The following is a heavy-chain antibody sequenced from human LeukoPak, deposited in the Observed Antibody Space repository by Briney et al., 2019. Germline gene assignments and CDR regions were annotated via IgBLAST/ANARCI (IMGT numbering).Heavy chain of an antibody. CDR2: IKQDGSEK. Sequence: PGGSLRLSCAASGFTFSSYGMSWVRQAPGRGLEWVANIKQDGSEKYYVDSVKGRFTISRDNAKDSLYLQMNSLRAEDTAVYYCARVRTDYYGSGSYSANWFDPWGQGTLVTVSS. CDR1: GFTFSSYG. V-gene: IGHV3-7*01. D-gene: IGHD3-10*01. CDR3: ARVRTDYYGSGSYSANWFDP. J-gene: IGHJ5*02.